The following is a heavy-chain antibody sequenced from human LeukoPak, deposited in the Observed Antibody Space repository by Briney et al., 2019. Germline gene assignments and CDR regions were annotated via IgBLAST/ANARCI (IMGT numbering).Heavy chain of an antibody. CDR2: ISSSSTFI. D-gene: IGHD3-16*01. CDR1: GFTFSHYS. Sequence: GGSLRLSCAASGFTFSHYSMNWVRQAPGKGLEWVSSISSSSTFIYYADSVRGRFTISRDNAKNSLFLQMNSLRAEDTALYYCASAGGNAFDIWSQGTMVTVSS. V-gene: IGHV3-21*01. J-gene: IGHJ3*02. CDR3: ASAGGNAFDI.